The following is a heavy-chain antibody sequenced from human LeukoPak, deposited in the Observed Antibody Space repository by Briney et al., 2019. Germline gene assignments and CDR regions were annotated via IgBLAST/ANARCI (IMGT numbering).Heavy chain of an antibody. Sequence: SETLSLTCAVYGGSFSGYYWSWIRQPPGKGLEWIGEINHSGSTNYNPSLKSRVTISVDTSKNQFSLKLSSVTAADTAVYYCARGGYYYGMDAWGQGTTVTVSS. CDR3: ARGGYYYGMDA. CDR1: GGSFSGYY. CDR2: INHSGST. V-gene: IGHV4-34*01. J-gene: IGHJ6*02.